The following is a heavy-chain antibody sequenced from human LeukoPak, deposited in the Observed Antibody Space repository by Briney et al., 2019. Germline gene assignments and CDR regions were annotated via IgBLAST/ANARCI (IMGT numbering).Heavy chain of an antibody. V-gene: IGHV3-48*03. CDR1: GFTFSSYE. J-gene: IGHJ6*03. Sequence: PGGSLRLSCAASGFTFSSYEMNWVRQAPGKGLEWVSYISSSGSTIYYADSVKGRFTISRDNSKNTLYLQMNSLRAEDTAVYYCAKSGGPDYYGSGSYYNGPLYYYYYMDVWGKGTTVTVSS. D-gene: IGHD3-10*01. CDR2: ISSSGSTI. CDR3: AKSGGPDYYGSGSYYNGPLYYYYYMDV.